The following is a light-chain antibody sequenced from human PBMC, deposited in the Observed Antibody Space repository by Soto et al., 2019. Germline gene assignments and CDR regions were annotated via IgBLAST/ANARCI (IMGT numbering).Light chain of an antibody. J-gene: IGLJ3*02. V-gene: IGLV2-14*01. Sequence: QSALTQPASVSGSPGLSITISCTGTSSDVGGYNYVSWYQQHPGKAPKLMISEVSNRPSGVSNRFSGSKSGNTASLTISGLQAEDEADYYCSSYTRSSTWVFGGGTKLTVL. CDR3: SSYTRSSTWV. CDR2: EVS. CDR1: SSDVGGYNY.